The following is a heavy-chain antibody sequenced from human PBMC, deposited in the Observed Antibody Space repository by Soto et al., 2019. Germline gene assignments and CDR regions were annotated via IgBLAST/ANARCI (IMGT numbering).Heavy chain of an antibody. V-gene: IGHV4-59*08. Sequence: SETLSLTCTVSGGSISSYYWSWIRQPPGKGLEWIGYIYYTGLSNSNPSLNSRVTMSLDTSKNDFSLKLSSVTAADTAIYYCAKSSSGSSNCFDPWGQGTLVTVSS. CDR2: IYYTGLS. CDR3: AKSSSGSSNCFDP. D-gene: IGHD3-10*01. J-gene: IGHJ5*02. CDR1: GGSISSYY.